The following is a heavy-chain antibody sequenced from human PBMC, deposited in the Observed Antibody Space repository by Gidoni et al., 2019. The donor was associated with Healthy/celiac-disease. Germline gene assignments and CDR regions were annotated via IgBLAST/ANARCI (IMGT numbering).Heavy chain of an antibody. J-gene: IGHJ4*02. CDR2: ISYDGSNK. Sequence: QVQLVESGGGVAQPGRSLRLSCSASGFTFSSYGLHWVRQAPGKGLEWVAVISYDGSNKYYADSVKGRFTISRDNSKNTLYLQMNSLRAEDTAVYYCAKDFFLLLGPSTGAYFDYWGQGTLVTVSS. V-gene: IGHV3-30*18. CDR3: AKDFFLLLGPSTGAYFDY. CDR1: GFTFSSYG. D-gene: IGHD2-15*01.